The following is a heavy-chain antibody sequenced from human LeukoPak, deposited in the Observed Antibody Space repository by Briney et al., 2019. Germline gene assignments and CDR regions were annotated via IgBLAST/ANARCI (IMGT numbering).Heavy chain of an antibody. CDR3: ARDTEGRYCSSTSCFNFDY. V-gene: IGHV3-21*01. J-gene: IGHJ4*02. D-gene: IGHD2-2*01. CDR2: ISSSSYI. CDR1: GFTFSSYS. Sequence: GGSLRLSCAASGFTFSSYSMNWVRQAPGKGLEWVSSISSSSYIYYADSVKGRFTISRDNAKNSLYLRMNSLRAEDTAVYYCARDTEGRYCSSTSCFNFDYWGQGTLVTVSS.